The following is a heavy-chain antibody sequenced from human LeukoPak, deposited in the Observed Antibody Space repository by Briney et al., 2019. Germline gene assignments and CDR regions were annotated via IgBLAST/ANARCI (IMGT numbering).Heavy chain of an antibody. V-gene: IGHV3-30*02. Sequence: GGSLRLSCAASGFTFSSYGMHWVRQAPGKGLEWVAFIRYDGSNKYYADSVRGRFTFSRDNSKNTLYLQMNSLRAEDTAVYYCAKDRTNTWGGPFDSWGQGTLVTVSS. CDR3: AKDRTNTWGGPFDS. CDR1: GFTFSSYG. CDR2: IRYDGSNK. D-gene: IGHD3-16*01. J-gene: IGHJ4*02.